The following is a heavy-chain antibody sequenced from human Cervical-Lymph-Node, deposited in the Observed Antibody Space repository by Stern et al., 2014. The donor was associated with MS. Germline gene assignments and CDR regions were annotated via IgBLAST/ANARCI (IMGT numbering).Heavy chain of an antibody. Sequence: VQLVQSGGGVVQPGRSLRLSCAASGFTFSTYGMHWVRQAPGKGLEWVAVISYDGSNKYYADSVKGRFTISRDNSKNTLYLQMNSLRAEDTAVYYCAKSGGGVNFQSYYYGMDVWGQGTTVTVSS. CDR1: GFTFSTYG. CDR2: ISYDGSNK. J-gene: IGHJ6*02. V-gene: IGHV3-30*18. CDR3: AKSGGGVNFQSYYYGMDV. D-gene: IGHD3-16*01.